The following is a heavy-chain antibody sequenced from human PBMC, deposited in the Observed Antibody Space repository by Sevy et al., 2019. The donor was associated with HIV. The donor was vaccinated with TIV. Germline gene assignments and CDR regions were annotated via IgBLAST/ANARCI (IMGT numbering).Heavy chain of an antibody. CDR2: MKEDGSER. D-gene: IGHD2-2*01. CDR3: ARAGIVVVPAAMSYYYYGMDV. J-gene: IGHJ6*02. CDR1: GFTFSSYW. V-gene: IGHV3-7*01. Sequence: GGSLRLSCAASGFTFSSYWMSWVRQAPGKGLEWVATMKEDGSERNYVDSVKGRFTISRDNAKNSLYLQMNSLRAEDTAVYYCARAGIVVVPAAMSYYYYGMDVWGQGTTVTVSS.